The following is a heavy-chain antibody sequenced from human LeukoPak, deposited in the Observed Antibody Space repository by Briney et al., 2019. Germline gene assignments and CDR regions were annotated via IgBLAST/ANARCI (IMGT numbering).Heavy chain of an antibody. J-gene: IGHJ4*02. Sequence: KPGESLRISCKGSGYSFTSYWISWVRPMPGKGLEWMGRIDPSDSYTNYSPSFQGHVTIPADKSISTAYLQWSSLKASDTAMYYCARHQGKWAVALDYWGQGTLVTVSS. D-gene: IGHD6-19*01. CDR3: ARHQGKWAVALDY. CDR2: IDPSDSYT. CDR1: GYSFTSYW. V-gene: IGHV5-10-1*01.